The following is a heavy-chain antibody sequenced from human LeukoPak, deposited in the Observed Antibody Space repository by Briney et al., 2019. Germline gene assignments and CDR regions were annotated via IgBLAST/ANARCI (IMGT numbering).Heavy chain of an antibody. CDR1: GYSISSGYY. V-gene: IGHV4-38-2*02. CDR2: IYRDGNT. J-gene: IGHJ6*03. D-gene: IGHD6-6*01. Sequence: PSETLSLTCTVSGYSISSGYYWGWIRQPSGKGLEWVANIYRDGNTYYSPSLKSRVTISVDTSKNQFYLRLSSVTAADTAVYFCARLAALRGFYYYMDVWGKGTTVTVSS. CDR3: ARLAALRGFYYYMDV.